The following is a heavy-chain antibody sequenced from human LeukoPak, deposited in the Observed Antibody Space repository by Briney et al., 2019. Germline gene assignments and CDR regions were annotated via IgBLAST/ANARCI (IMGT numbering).Heavy chain of an antibody. CDR3: AKDRPNYYGSNGHYYRRDGDY. CDR2: ITSSGDGT. CDR1: GFTFSSYA. J-gene: IGHJ4*02. V-gene: IGHV3-23*01. D-gene: IGHD3-22*01. Sequence: GGSLRLSCAASGFTFSSYAMSWVRQAPGKGLQWVSSITSSGDGTYYADSVKGQFTISRDNSENMLYLQMNSLRVEDTAVYFCAKDRPNYYGSNGHYYRRDGDYWGQGTLVTVSS.